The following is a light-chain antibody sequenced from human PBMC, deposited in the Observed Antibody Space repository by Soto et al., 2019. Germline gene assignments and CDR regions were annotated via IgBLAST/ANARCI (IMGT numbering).Light chain of an antibody. Sequence: IQLTQSPSSLYASVGDSVTITCRASQGIITSLNWYQQKSGTAPKLLIYAASSLQSGVPSRFSGSGSGTEFTLTISSLQPDDLATYYCQQYNSYSTFGQGCKVDIK. CDR2: AAS. CDR3: QQYNSYST. J-gene: IGKJ1*01. V-gene: IGKV1-5*01. CDR1: QGIITS.